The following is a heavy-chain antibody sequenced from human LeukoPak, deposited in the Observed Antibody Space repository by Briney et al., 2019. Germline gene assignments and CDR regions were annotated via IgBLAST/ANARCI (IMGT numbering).Heavy chain of an antibody. V-gene: IGHV4-59*01. J-gene: IGHJ6*04. CDR3: ARKFYDILTGYYYGMDV. CDR2: IYYGGST. D-gene: IGHD3-9*01. CDR1: GGSISSYY. Sequence: PSETLSLTCTVSGGSISSYYWSWLRQPPGKGLEWLGYIYYGGSTNYNPSLKSRVTISVDTSKNQFSLKLSSVTAADTAVYYCARKFYDILTGYYYGMDVWGKGTTVTVSS.